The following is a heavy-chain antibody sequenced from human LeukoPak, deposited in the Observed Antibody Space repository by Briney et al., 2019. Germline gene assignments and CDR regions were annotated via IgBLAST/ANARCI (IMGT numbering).Heavy chain of an antibody. CDR1: GGSISSGGYY. CDR3: ARVGGWLMTSDY. V-gene: IGHV4-31*03. CDR2: IYYSGST. J-gene: IGHJ4*02. Sequence: SETLSLTCTVSGGSISSGGYYWSWIRQHPGKGLEWIGYIYYSGSTYYNPSLKSRVTISVDTSKNQFSLKLSSVTAADTAVYYCARVGGWLMTSDYWGQGTLVTVSS. D-gene: IGHD6-19*01.